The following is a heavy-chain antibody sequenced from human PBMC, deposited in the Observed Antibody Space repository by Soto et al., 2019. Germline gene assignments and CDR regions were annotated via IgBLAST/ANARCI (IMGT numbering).Heavy chain of an antibody. J-gene: IGHJ3*02. CDR3: ARQGHHRRAFDI. CDR2: IYPGESDT. V-gene: IGHV5-51*01. CDR1: GYRLTSYC. Sequence: GESLKISCKGSGYRLTSYCIGWVRQMPGKGLEWMGIIYPGESDTRYSPSFQGQVTISADKSISTAYLQWSSLKASDTAMYYCARQGHHRRAFDIWGQGTMVTVSS.